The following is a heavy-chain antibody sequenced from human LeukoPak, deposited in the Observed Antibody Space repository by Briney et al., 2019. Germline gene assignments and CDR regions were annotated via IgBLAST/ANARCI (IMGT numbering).Heavy chain of an antibody. CDR3: AREGTIFGVVIRPGTFPDPLDY. J-gene: IGHJ4*02. D-gene: IGHD3-3*01. Sequence: SETLSLTCNVSGGSISGYHWSWIRQPPGKGLEWLGYIYYSGSSNYNPSLKSRVTISADTSKNQFSLRLTSVTAADTAVYYCAREGTIFGVVIRPGTFPDPLDYWGQGTLVTVSS. CDR2: IYYSGSS. CDR1: GGSISGYH. V-gene: IGHV4-59*12.